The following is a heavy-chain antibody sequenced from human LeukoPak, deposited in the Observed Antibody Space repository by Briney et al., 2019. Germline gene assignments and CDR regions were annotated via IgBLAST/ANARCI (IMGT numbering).Heavy chain of an antibody. CDR3: ARGTRFSPYDYVWGSSPVMSYFDY. Sequence: SETLSLTCTVSGGSISSSAYYWGWIRRPPGKGLEWIGSIHSSGSTYYNPSLKSRVTISVDTSKNQFSLKLSSVTAADTAVYYCARGTRFSPYDYVWGSSPVMSYFDYWGQGTLVTVSS. V-gene: IGHV4-39*07. CDR2: IHSSGST. J-gene: IGHJ4*02. D-gene: IGHD3-16*01. CDR1: GGSISSSAYY.